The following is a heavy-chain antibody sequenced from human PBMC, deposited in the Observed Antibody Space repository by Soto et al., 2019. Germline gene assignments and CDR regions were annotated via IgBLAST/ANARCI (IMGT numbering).Heavy chain of an antibody. D-gene: IGHD2-8*01. J-gene: IGHJ4*02. CDR1: GYTLPNYS. CDR3: TRDLNGGNTFDY. CDR2: INPGSGYT. V-gene: IGHV1-3*01. Sequence: QVQFVQSGAEVKKPGASVRLSCKPSGYTLPNYSIQWVRQAAGQGLQWLGWINPGSGYTEYSQRFQGRVTLSRDNSASTFYMDLTSLTSEDTAVYFCTRDLNGGNTFDYWCQGTLVTVSS.